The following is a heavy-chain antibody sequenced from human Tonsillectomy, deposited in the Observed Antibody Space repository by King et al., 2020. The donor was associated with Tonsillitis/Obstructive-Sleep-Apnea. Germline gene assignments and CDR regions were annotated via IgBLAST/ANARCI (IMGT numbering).Heavy chain of an antibody. CDR2: IYYSGRT. CDR1: GGSISSSSYY. CDR3: ARYIAAAGTFDY. J-gene: IGHJ4*02. V-gene: IGHV4-39*01. D-gene: IGHD6-13*01. Sequence: QLQESGPGLVKPSETLSLTCTVSGGSISSSSYYWGWISQPPAKGLVWIGRIYYSGRTSYNPSLNSRVPISLDTSKNQFSLKLGSVTAADTAVYYCARYIAAAGTFDYWGQGTLVTVSS.